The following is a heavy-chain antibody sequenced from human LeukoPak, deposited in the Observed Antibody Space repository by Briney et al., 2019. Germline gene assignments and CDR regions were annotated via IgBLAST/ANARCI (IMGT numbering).Heavy chain of an antibody. CDR3: AKARSRGSSWYWDR. J-gene: IGHJ5*02. D-gene: IGHD2-8*02. CDR1: GGTFNSYA. V-gene: IGHV1-69*05. Sequence: ASVKVSCKASGGTFNSYAINWVRQAPGQGLEWMGGMIPMFGTANYAQKFQGRVTITTDESTSTAYMALSSLRSEDTAVYYCAKARSRGSSWYWDRWGQGSLITVSS. CDR2: MIPMFGTA.